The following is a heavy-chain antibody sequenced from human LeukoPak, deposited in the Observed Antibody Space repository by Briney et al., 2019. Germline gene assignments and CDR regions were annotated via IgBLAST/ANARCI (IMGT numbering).Heavy chain of an antibody. CDR1: GFTFSSYT. V-gene: IGHV3-23*01. Sequence: PGGSLRLSCAASGFTFSSYTMSWVRQAPGKGLEWVSAISGSGGSTYYADSVKGRFTISRDNSKNTLYLQMNSLRAEDTAVYYCAKDLERATSYSGPVAWGQGTLVTVSS. D-gene: IGHD5-12*01. CDR3: AKDLERATSYSGPVA. J-gene: IGHJ5*02. CDR2: ISGSGGST.